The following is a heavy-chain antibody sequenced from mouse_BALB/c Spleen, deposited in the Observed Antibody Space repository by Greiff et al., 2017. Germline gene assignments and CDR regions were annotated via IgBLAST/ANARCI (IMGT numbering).Heavy chain of an antibody. CDR1: GFSLTSYG. V-gene: IGHV2-2*02. Sequence: VQLQQSGPGLVQPSQSLSITCTVSGFSLTSYGVHWVRQSPGKGLEWLGVVWSGGSTDYNAAFISRLSISKDNSKSQVFFKMNSLQANDTAIYYCARNKGEGPAWFAYWGQGTLVTVSA. D-gene: IGHD1-3*01. CDR3: ARNKGEGPAWFAY. J-gene: IGHJ3*01. CDR2: VWSGGST.